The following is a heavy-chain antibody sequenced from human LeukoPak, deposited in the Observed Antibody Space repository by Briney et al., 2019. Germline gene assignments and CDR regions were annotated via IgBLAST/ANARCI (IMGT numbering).Heavy chain of an antibody. V-gene: IGHV4-4*07. CDR3: ARESSGWSLYYFDY. D-gene: IGHD6-19*01. J-gene: IGHJ4*02. CDR1: GGSISSYY. Sequence: PSETLSLTCTVSGGSISSYYWSWIRQPAGKGLEWIGRIYTSGSTNYNPSLKSRVTMSVDTSKNQFSLKLSSVTAVDTAVYYCARESSGWSLYYFDYWGQGTLVTVSS. CDR2: IYTSGST.